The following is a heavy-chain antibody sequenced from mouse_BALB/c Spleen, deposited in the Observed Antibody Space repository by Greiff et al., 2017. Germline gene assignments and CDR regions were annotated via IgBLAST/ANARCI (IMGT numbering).Heavy chain of an antibody. Sequence: EVQLQQTGPELVKPGASVKISCKASGYSFTDYIMLWVKQSHGKSLEWIGNINPYYGSTSYNLKFKGKATLTVDKSSSTAYMQLNSLTSEDSAVYYCARDWGNSLYYAMDYWGQGTSVTVSS. V-gene: IGHV1-39*01. CDR3: ARDWGNSLYYAMDY. CDR1: GYSFTDYI. D-gene: IGHD2-1*01. CDR2: INPYYGST. J-gene: IGHJ4*01.